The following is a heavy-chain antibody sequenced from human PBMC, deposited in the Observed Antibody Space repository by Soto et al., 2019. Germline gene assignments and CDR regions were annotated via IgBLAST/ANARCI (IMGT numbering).Heavy chain of an antibody. CDR3: ARVPSRRYCSSTSCYTFDY. CDR1: GGSISSGDYY. J-gene: IGHJ4*02. Sequence: LSLTCTVSGGSISSGDYYWSWIRQPPGKGLEWIGYIYYSGSTYYNPSLKSRVTISVDTSKNQFSLKLSSVTAADTAVYYCARVPSRRYCSSTSCYTFDYWGQGTLVTVSS. D-gene: IGHD2-2*02. V-gene: IGHV4-30-4*01. CDR2: IYYSGST.